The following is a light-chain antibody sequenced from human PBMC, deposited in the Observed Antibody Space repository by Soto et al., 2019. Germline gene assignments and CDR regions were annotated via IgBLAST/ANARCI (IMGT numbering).Light chain of an antibody. CDR3: QQRHMWPIT. CDR2: DAY. CDR1: QSFRGL. V-gene: IGKV3-11*01. J-gene: IGKJ5*01. Sequence: EVVLTQSPVTLSLSPGERATLSCRASQSFRGLLAWYQQKPGQAPRLLIYDAYNRATGIPPRFSGSGSGTDFTITISSLDPEDSAVYYCQQRHMWPITCGQGTRLEIK.